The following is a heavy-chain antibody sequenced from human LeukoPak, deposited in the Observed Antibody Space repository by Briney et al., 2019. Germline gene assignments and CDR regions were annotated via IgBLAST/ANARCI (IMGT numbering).Heavy chain of an antibody. J-gene: IGHJ4*02. CDR2: IYSSGST. CDR1: GGSISSGSYY. Sequence: SETLSLTCTVSGGSISSGSYYWNWIRQPAGKGLEWIGRIYSSGSTNYNPSLKSRVTISVDTSKNQFSLKLSSVTAADTAVYYCAREDDSSGLDYWGQGTLVTVSS. D-gene: IGHD3-22*01. V-gene: IGHV4-61*02. CDR3: AREDDSSGLDY.